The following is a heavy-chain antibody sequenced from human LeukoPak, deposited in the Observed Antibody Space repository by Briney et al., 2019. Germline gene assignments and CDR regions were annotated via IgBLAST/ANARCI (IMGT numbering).Heavy chain of an antibody. CDR1: GGSISSYY. D-gene: IGHD6-13*01. Sequence: SETLSLTCTVSGGSISSYYWSWIRQPAGKGLEWIGRIYTSGSTNYNPSLKSRVTMSVDTSKNQFSLKLSSVTAADTAVYYCARKIAAAGVRSPTDETFDYWGQGTLVTVSS. CDR2: IYTSGST. J-gene: IGHJ4*02. V-gene: IGHV4-4*07. CDR3: ARKIAAAGVRSPTDETFDY.